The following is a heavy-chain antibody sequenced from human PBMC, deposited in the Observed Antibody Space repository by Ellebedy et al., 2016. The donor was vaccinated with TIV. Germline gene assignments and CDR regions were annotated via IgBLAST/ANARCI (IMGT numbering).Heavy chain of an antibody. J-gene: IGHJ5*02. CDR3: AREAVAGEWFDP. CDR2: IYYSGST. CDR1: DGSIISSSYF. D-gene: IGHD6-19*01. V-gene: IGHV4-39*07. Sequence: MPSETLSLTCTVSDGSIISSSYFRGWIRQPPGKGLEWIGSIYYSGSTHSNPSLKSRVTISVDTSKNQFSLKLRSVTAADTAVYYCAREAVAGEWFDPWGQGTLVTVSS.